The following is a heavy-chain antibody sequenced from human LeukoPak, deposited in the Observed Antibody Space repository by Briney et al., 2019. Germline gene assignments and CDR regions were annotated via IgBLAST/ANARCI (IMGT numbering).Heavy chain of an antibody. D-gene: IGHD5-24*01. CDR2: IYYSGST. CDR1: GVSISSSGYY. Sequence: SETLSLTCTVSGVSISSSGYYWGWLRQPPGKGREWIGSIYYSGSTYYNPSLKSRVTISVDTSKNQFSLKLSSVTAADTAVYYCAREMATIALFDYWGHGTLVTVSS. J-gene: IGHJ4*01. CDR3: AREMATIALFDY. V-gene: IGHV4-39*02.